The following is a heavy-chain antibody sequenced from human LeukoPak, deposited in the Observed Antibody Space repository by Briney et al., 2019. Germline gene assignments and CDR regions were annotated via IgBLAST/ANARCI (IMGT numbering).Heavy chain of an antibody. CDR2: XXCNGCST. J-gene: IGHJ6*03. CDR3: AREENSGYYYYYYMHV. D-gene: IGHD6-19*01. V-gene: IGHV3-20*03. Sequence: XXCNGCSTLYADSVNVRFTISRDNPKNSLYLQINSLRAEDTALYYCAREENSGYYYYYYMHVWGKGTTVTVSS.